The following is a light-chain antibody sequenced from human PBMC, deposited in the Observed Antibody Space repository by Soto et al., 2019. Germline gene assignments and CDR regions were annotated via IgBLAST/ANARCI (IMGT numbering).Light chain of an antibody. J-gene: IGKJ3*01. CDR3: QRYSSVPV. Sequence: DIQMTQSPTSLSASVGDRVTITCRASQGIRNYVAWYQQIPGKAPTLVIYAAFTLQSGVPSRFSGSGSGTDFTLTINGLQPEDVATYSCQRYSSVPVFGPGTKVEIK. CDR2: AAF. V-gene: IGKV1-27*01. CDR1: QGIRNY.